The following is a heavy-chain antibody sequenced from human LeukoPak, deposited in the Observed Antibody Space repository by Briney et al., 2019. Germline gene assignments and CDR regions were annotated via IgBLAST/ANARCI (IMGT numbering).Heavy chain of an antibody. CDR3: ARDRYGDYVGSSAFDI. D-gene: IGHD4-17*01. J-gene: IGHJ3*02. CDR1: GYTFTGYY. Sequence: EASVKVSCKASGYTFTGYYMHWVRQAPGQGLEWMGWINPNSGGTNYAQKFQGRVTMTRDTSISTAYMELSRLRSDDTAVYYCARDRYGDYVGSSAFDIWGQGTMVTVSS. CDR2: INPNSGGT. V-gene: IGHV1-2*02.